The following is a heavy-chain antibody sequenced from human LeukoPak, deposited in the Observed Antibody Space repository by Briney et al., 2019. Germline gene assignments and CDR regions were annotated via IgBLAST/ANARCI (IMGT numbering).Heavy chain of an antibody. D-gene: IGHD6-6*01. V-gene: IGHV1-18*01. CDR3: ARGVGDSSSSYYYYYYMDV. CDR2: ISAYNGNT. CDR1: GYTFTSYG. Sequence: GASVKVSCKASGYTFTSYGISWARQAPGQGLEWMGWISAYNGNTNYAQKLQGRVTMTTDTSTSTAYMELRSLRSDDTAVYYCARGVGDSSSSYYYYYYMDVWGKGTTVTVSS. J-gene: IGHJ6*03.